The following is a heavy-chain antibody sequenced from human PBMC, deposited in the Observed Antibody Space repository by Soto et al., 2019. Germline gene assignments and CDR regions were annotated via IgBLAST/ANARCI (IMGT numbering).Heavy chain of an antibody. J-gene: IGHJ6*02. CDR3: ERAPCTESIAVGGLQVYYYYCSMDV. CDR2: MNPNSGNT. CDR1: GYTCTSYD. Sequence: QVQLVQSGAEVKKPGASVKVSGKASGYTCTSYDINWVRQAAGQGLEWMGWMNPNSGNTGYAQKFQGRVNMTRSTSISKAYIELSSLRSEETAVYYCERAPCTESIAVGGLQVYYYYCSMDVWGQGTTVTVSS. V-gene: IGHV1-8*01. D-gene: IGHD6-19*01.